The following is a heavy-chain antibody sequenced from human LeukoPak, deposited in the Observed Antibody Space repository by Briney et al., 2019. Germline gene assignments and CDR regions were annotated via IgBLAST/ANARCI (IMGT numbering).Heavy chain of an antibody. V-gene: IGHV3-7*01. CDR1: GFTFSSYW. CDR3: ARYGYCSGGSCPGDAFDI. D-gene: IGHD2-15*01. CDR2: IKQDGSEK. Sequence: GGSLRLSCAASGFTFSSYWMSWVRQAPGKGLEWVANIKQDGSEKYYVDSVKGRFTISRDNSKNTLYLQMNSLRAEDTAVYYCARYGYCSGGSCPGDAFDIWGQGTMVTVSS. J-gene: IGHJ3*02.